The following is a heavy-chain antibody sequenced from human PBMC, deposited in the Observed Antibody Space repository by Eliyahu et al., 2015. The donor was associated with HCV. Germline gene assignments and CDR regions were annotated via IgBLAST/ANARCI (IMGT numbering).Heavy chain of an antibody. D-gene: IGHD2-2*01. CDR3: ARGRGYCSSTSCYGFWFDP. J-gene: IGHJ5*02. CDR1: XXSFXGYY. Sequence: QVQLQQWGAGLLKPSETLSLTCXXXXXSFXGYYWXXIRQPPGKGLEWIGEINHSGSTNYNPSLKSRVTISVDTSKNQFSLKLSSVTAADTAVYYCARGRGYCSSTSCYGFWFDPWGQGTLVTVSS. V-gene: IGHV4-34*01. CDR2: INHSGST.